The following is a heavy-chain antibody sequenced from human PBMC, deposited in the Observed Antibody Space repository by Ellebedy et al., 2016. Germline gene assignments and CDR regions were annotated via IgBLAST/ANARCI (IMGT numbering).Heavy chain of an antibody. J-gene: IGHJ4*02. CDR2: IYYSGST. CDR3: ARRRYCSSTSCTVFDY. D-gene: IGHD2-2*01. CDR1: GGSISSSSYY. V-gene: IGHV4-39*01. Sequence: SETLSLXXTVSGGSISSSSYYWGWIRQPPGKGLEWIGSIYYSGSTYYNPSLKSRVTISVDTSKNQFSLKLSSVTAADTAVYYCARRRYCSSTSCTVFDYWGQGTLVTVSS.